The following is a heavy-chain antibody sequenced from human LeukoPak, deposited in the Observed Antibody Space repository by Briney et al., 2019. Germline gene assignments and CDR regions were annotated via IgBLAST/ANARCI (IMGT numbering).Heavy chain of an antibody. CDR3: AKDGEGNGWRD. Sequence: GGSLRLSCAASGFTFSSYAMHWVRQAPGKGLEWVAVISYDGSNKYYADSVKGRFTISRDNSKNTPYLQMNSLRAEDTAVYYCAKDGEGNGWRDWGQGTLVTVSS. CDR1: GFTFSSYA. V-gene: IGHV3-30*04. J-gene: IGHJ4*02. CDR2: ISYDGSNK. D-gene: IGHD6-19*01.